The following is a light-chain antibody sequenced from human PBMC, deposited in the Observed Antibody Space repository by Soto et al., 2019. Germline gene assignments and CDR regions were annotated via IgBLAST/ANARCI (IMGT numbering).Light chain of an antibody. CDR1: SSDVGVYNF. CDR2: EVS. J-gene: IGLJ2*01. V-gene: IGLV2-14*01. Sequence: QSALTQPASVSGSPGQSITISCTGTSSDVGVYNFVSWYQQHPGKAPKLMIYEVSNRPSGVSNRFYGSKSGNTASLTISGLQADDEAYYYGSAYTSGSTLVVFCGGTKLTVL. CDR3: SAYTSGSTLVV.